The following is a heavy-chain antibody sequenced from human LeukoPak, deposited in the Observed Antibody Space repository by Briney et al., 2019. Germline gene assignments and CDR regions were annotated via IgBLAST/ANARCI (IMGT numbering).Heavy chain of an antibody. CDR3: AKDIAAVGGYFDY. D-gene: IGHD6-13*01. V-gene: IGHV3-9*01. J-gene: IGHJ4*02. CDR1: GFTFDDYA. Sequence: GGSLRLSCAASGFTFDDYAMHWVRHAPGKGLEWVSGISWNSGSIGYADSVKGRFTISRDNAKNSLYLQMNSLRAEDTALYYCAKDIAAVGGYFDYWGQGTLVTVSS. CDR2: ISWNSGSI.